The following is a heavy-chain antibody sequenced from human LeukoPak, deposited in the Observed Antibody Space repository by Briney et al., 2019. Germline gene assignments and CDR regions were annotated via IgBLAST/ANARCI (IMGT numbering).Heavy chain of an antibody. D-gene: IGHD3-9*01. J-gene: IGHJ5*02. CDR2: ISGSGGST. V-gene: IGHV3-23*01. CDR3: AKGGGREYFDWLSPSGWFDP. Sequence: GGSLRLSCAASGFTFSSYAMSWVRQAPGKGLEWVSAISGSGGSTYYADSVKGRFTISRDNSKNTLYLQMKSLRAEDTAVYYCAKGGGREYFDWLSPSGWFDPWGQGTLVTVSS. CDR1: GFTFSSYA.